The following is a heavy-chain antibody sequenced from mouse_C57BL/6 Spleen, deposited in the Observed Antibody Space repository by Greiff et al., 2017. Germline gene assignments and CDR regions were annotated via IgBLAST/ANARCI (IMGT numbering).Heavy chain of an antibody. Sequence: VQLQQSGAELVKPGASVKISCKASGYAFSGYWMNWVKQRPGQGLEWIGQIYPGDGDTNYNGKFKGKATLTADKSSSTAYMQLSSLTSEDSAVYFCARGWDYYAFDYWGQGTTVTVSS. CDR1: GYAFSGYW. CDR3: ARGWDYYAFDY. D-gene: IGHD4-1*01. V-gene: IGHV1-80*01. J-gene: IGHJ4*01. CDR2: IYPGDGDT.